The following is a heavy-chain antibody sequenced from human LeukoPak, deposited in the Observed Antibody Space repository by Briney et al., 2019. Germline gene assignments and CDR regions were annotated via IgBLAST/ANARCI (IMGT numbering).Heavy chain of an antibody. J-gene: IGHJ4*02. V-gene: IGHV1-69*05. CDR1: GGTFSSYA. D-gene: IGHD3-10*01. CDR2: IIPIFGTA. Sequence: SVEVSCKASGGTFSSYAISWVRQAPGQGLEWMGRIIPIFGTANYAQKFQGRATITTDESTSTAYMELSSLRSEDTAVYYCAIEWFGELWPFDYWGQGTLVTVSS. CDR3: AIEWFGELWPFDY.